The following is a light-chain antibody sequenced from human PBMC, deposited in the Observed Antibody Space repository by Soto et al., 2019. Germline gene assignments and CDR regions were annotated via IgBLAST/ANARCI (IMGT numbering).Light chain of an antibody. J-gene: IGKJ5*01. Sequence: TQSPATLSVSPGEGATLSCRASQNIKNLLAWYQQRPGQSPRLLFYGASTRATGVPARFSGSGSGTKFPLPISSLKSKVFAFFYCQQYHNWPIPFAKGTRLEIK. V-gene: IGKV3-15*01. CDR2: GAS. CDR3: QQYHNWPIP. CDR1: QNIKNL.